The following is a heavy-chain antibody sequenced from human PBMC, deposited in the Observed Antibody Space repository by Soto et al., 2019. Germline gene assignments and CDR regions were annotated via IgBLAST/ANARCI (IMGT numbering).Heavy chain of an antibody. Sequence: QITLKESGPTLVKPTQTLTLTCTFSGFSLSTSGVGVGWIRQPPGKALEVLGLIYWDEDKRYSPSLRGRLTITKDTSKNQVVLKMTNMDTVDTATYYCAHSWYCSGGSCYYTYYFDYWGQGTLVTVSS. V-gene: IGHV2-5*02. CDR2: IYWDEDK. J-gene: IGHJ4*02. D-gene: IGHD2-15*01. CDR1: GFSLSTSGVG. CDR3: AHSWYCSGGSCYYTYYFDY.